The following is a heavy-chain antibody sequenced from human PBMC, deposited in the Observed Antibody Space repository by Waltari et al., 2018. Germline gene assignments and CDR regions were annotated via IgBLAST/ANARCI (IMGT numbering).Heavy chain of an antibody. CDR3: AKVRSSGWYYFDS. D-gene: IGHD6-19*01. Sequence: VQLVESGGGVVQPGGSLRLSCAPSGFTFTNYGMHWVRQAPGKGLEWVAFIRYDGSNKYYADSVKGRFTISRDNSENTLYLQMNSLRTEDTAVFYCAKVRSSGWYYFDSWGQGTLVTVSS. CDR1: GFTFTNYG. J-gene: IGHJ4*02. V-gene: IGHV3-30*02. CDR2: IRYDGSNK.